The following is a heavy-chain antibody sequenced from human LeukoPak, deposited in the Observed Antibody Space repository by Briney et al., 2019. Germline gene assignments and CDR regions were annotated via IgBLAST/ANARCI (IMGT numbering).Heavy chain of an antibody. CDR2: INPNSGGT. D-gene: IGHD5-24*01. CDR1: GYTFTGYY. CDR3: ARDKMQGYYYYYYMDV. V-gene: IGHV1-2*02. J-gene: IGHJ6*03. Sequence: ASVKVSCKASGYTFTGYYMHWVRQAPGQGLEWMGWINPNSGGTNYAQKFQGRVTMTRDTSISTAYMELSRLRSDNTAVYYCARDKMQGYYYYYYMDVWGKGTTVTVSS.